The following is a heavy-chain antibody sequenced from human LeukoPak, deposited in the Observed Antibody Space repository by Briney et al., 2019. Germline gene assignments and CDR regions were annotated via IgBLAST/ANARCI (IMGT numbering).Heavy chain of an antibody. CDR3: ARRAAARPFYYYYMDV. CDR1: GYTFINYD. CDR2: MNPNNGHT. V-gene: IGHV1-8*03. D-gene: IGHD6-6*01. J-gene: IGHJ6*03. Sequence: ASVKVSCKASGYTFINYDINWVRQATGQGLEWMGWMNPNNGHTGYAQKLQGRVTITRNTSISTAYMELSSLRSEDTAVYYCARRAAARPFYYYYMDVWGKGTTVTVSS.